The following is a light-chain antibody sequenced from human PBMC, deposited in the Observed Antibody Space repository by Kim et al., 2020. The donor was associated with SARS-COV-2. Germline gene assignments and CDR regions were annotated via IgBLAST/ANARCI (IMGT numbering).Light chain of an antibody. J-gene: IGKJ1*01. V-gene: IGKV1-17*03. CDR2: AAS. Sequence: DIQMTQSPSAMSASVGDRVTITCRASQGTSNYVAWFQQKPGKVPKRLMYAASSLESGVPSRFSGSGSGTEFTLTISSLQPEDFATYYCLQHNSYLTWTFGQGTKLEI. CDR1: QGTSNY. CDR3: LQHNSYLTWT.